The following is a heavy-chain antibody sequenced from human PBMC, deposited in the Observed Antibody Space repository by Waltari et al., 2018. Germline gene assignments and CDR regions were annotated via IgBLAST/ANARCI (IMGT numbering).Heavy chain of an antibody. J-gene: IGHJ5*02. V-gene: IGHV4-4*02. CDR1: GGSISSSNW. D-gene: IGHD4-4*01. CDR2: IYGSGGST. CDR3: ARRAVTTFRFDV. Sequence: QVQLQESGPAVVKPSETLSLTCAVSGGSISSSNWWCWIRQSPGKGLEWIGGIYGSGGSTEYNPSLKSRVTISKDTSKNQFSLKLSSVTAADTAVYYCARRAVTTFRFDVWGPGVLVTVSS.